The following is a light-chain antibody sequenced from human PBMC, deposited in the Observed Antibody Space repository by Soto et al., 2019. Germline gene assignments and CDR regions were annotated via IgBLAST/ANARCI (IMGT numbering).Light chain of an antibody. CDR1: SSDVGGYNY. J-gene: IGLJ1*01. Sequence: QSLLTQPASVSGSPGQSIASSCTGTSSDVGGYNYVSWYQQHPGKAPKLMVYDVSNRPSGVSNRFSGSKSGNTASLTISGLQAEDEADYYCSSYTSSSTYVFGTGTKVPVL. CDR3: SSYTSSSTYV. CDR2: DVS. V-gene: IGLV2-14*01.